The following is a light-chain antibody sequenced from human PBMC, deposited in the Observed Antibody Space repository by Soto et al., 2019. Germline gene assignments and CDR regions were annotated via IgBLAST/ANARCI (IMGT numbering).Light chain of an antibody. CDR1: QGISSY. CDR3: QQLNTYPIT. CDR2: AAS. J-gene: IGKJ5*01. Sequence: DMQLTQSPSFLSASVGDRVTITCRAGQGISSYLVWYQQRPGKAPKLLIYAASTLQSGVPSRFSGSGSGTEFTLTISSLQPEDFATYYCQQLNTYPITFGLGTRLEIK. V-gene: IGKV1-9*01.